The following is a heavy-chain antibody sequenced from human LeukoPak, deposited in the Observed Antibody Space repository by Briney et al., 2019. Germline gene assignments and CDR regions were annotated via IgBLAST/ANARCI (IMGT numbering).Heavy chain of an antibody. CDR2: IKQDGSEK. Sequence: GGSLRISCAASGFTSSSYWMSWVRQAPGKGLEWVANIKQDGSEKYYVDSLKGRFTISRDNAKNSLYLQMNSLRAEDTAVYYCARDRGSSGWYEFDYWGQGTLVTVSS. D-gene: IGHD6-19*01. J-gene: IGHJ4*02. V-gene: IGHV3-7*01. CDR1: GFTSSSYW. CDR3: ARDRGSSGWYEFDY.